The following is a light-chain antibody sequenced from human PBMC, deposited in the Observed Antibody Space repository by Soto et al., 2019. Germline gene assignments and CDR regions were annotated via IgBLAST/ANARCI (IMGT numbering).Light chain of an antibody. CDR3: QQADSFPWT. Sequence: DLEMTQSPSSVSAAVVDIVTITCRASQGISSWLAWYQQKPEKAPKLVIYDASSLQSGVPSRFSGSGSGADFTLTVSSLQPEDSATYYCQQADSFPWTFGQGTKVDIK. CDR2: DAS. V-gene: IGKV1-12*01. CDR1: QGISSW. J-gene: IGKJ1*01.